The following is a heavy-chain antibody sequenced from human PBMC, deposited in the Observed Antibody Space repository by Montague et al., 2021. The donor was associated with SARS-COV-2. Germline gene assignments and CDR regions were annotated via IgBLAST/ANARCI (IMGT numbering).Heavy chain of an antibody. D-gene: IGHD4/OR15-4a*01. V-gene: IGHV4-61*08. J-gene: IGHJ3*02. CDR3: AREMAAYGVFDI. Sequence: SETLSLTCTVSGGSITSGGYYWSWIRQPPGKGLEWIGCIYNSGSTNYNPSLKSRVTISIDTSKNQFSLKLNSVSAADTAVYYCAREMAAYGVFDIWGQGTMVTVSS. CDR2: IYNSGST. CDR1: GGSITSGGYY.